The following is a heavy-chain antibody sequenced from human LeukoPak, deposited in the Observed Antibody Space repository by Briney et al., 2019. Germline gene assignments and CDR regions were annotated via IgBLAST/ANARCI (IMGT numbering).Heavy chain of an antibody. Sequence: GGSLRLSCAASGFTFSSYSMNWVRQAPGKGLEWVSSISSSSSYIYYADSVKGRFTISRDNSKNTLYLQMNSLRAEDTAVYYCARSGLRYYFDYWGQGTLVTVSS. CDR2: ISSSSSYI. CDR3: ARSGLRYYFDY. CDR1: GFTFSSYS. D-gene: IGHD3-22*01. V-gene: IGHV3-21*01. J-gene: IGHJ4*02.